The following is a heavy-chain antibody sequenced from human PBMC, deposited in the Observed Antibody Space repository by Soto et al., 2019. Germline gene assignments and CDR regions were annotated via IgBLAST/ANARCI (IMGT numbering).Heavy chain of an antibody. CDR2: IYYSGST. CDR3: ARGPTVTSNYGMDV. D-gene: IGHD4-17*01. J-gene: IGHJ6*02. V-gene: IGHV4-30-4*01. CDR1: GGSISSGDYY. Sequence: PSETLSLTCTVSGGSISSGDYYWSWIRQPPGKGLEWIGYIYYSGSTYYNPSLKSRVTISVDTSKNQFSLKLSSVTAADTAVYYCARGPTVTSNYGMDVWGQGTTVTVSS.